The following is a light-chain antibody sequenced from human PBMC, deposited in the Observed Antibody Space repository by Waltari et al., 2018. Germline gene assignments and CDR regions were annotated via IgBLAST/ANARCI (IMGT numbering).Light chain of an antibody. V-gene: IGLV1-44*01. J-gene: IGLJ7*01. CDR2: NNN. CDR3: GTWDSSLSGAV. CDR1: TSNIGSTA. Sequence: QSVLTQPPSASATPGQRVTIPCSGRTSNIGSTAVTWYQQLPGTAPRVVIHNNNQRPSGVPDRFSGSKSGTSATLDITGLQAGDEADYYCGTWDSSLSGAVFGGGTHLTVL.